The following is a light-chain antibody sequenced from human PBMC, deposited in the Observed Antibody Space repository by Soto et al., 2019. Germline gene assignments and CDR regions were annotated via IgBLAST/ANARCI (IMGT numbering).Light chain of an antibody. J-gene: IGKJ1*01. CDR3: QQYGSSGT. CDR1: QSISDT. CDR2: GAS. Sequence: EIVRTQSPATLSVSPGGRATLSCRASQSISDTLAWYQQKPGQAPRLLIHGASTRATGFPARFSGSGSGTDFTLTISRLEPEDFAVYYRQQYGSSGTVGQGTKVDI. V-gene: IGKV3-15*01.